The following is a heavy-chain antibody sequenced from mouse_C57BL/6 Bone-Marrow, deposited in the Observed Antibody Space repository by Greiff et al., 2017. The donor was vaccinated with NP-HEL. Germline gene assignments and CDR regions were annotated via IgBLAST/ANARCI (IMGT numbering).Heavy chain of an antibody. J-gene: IGHJ4*01. Sequence: EVQLVESGGGLVKPGGSLKLSCAASGFTFSSYAMSWVRQTPEKRLEWVATISAGGSYTYYPDNVKGRFTISRDNAKNNLYLQMSHLKSEDTAMYYCARDRRELRLLYAMDYWGQGTSVTVSS. CDR2: ISAGGSYT. V-gene: IGHV5-4*01. D-gene: IGHD3-2*02. CDR3: ARDRRELRLLYAMDY. CDR1: GFTFSSYA.